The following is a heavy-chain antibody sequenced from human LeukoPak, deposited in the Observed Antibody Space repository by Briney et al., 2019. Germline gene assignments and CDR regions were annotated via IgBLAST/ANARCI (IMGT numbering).Heavy chain of an antibody. J-gene: IGHJ5*02. V-gene: IGHV1-69*05. CDR3: ARGYYYGSESYWHTKWFDP. Sequence: GSSVKVSCKASGGTFNSHVISWLRQAPGQGLEWMGAIIPVFGTASYAEKFQGRVTITTDESTTTAYMEMSSLTSEDTAVYYCARGYYYGSESYWHTKWFDPWGQGTLVTVSS. CDR1: GGTFNSHV. D-gene: IGHD3-10*01. CDR2: IIPVFGTA.